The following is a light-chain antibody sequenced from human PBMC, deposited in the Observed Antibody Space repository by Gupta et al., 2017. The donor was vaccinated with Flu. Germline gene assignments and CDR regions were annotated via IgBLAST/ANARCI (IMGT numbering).Light chain of an antibody. CDR1: QRVSSIY. V-gene: IGKV3-20*01. CDR2: GAS. Sequence: GNLSLSTGDRAPLSCRASQRVSSIYLAWYKQNPDQAPRPLIYGASIGATGIPDSFSGSGSGTDLALTLHRLGAEGFAVDYWQQDGSSAKTFG. CDR3: QQDGSSAKT. J-gene: IGKJ2*01.